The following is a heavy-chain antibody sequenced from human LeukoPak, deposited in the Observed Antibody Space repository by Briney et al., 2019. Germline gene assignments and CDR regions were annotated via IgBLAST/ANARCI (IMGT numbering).Heavy chain of an antibody. D-gene: IGHD6-25*01. V-gene: IGHV4-34*01. J-gene: IGHJ4*02. CDR3: ASLAAGGVDY. CDR1: GGSFSGYY. CDR2: INHSGST. Sequence: SETLPLTCAVYGGSFSGYYWSWIRQPPGKGLEWIGEINHSGSTNYNPSLKSRVTISVDTSKNQFSLKLSSVTAADTAVYYCASLAAGGVDYWGQGTLVTVSS.